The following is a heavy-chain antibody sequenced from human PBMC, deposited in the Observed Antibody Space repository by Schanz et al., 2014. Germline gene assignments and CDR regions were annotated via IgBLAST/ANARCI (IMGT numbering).Heavy chain of an antibody. CDR1: GDSVNSNY. V-gene: IGHV4-59*08. Sequence: QEQLQESGPGLVKPSETLSLTCTVSGDSVNSNYWNWIRQSPGRGLEWIGHFYNPGSTNYNPSLKRRATISIDPSTTQASLKLTFVTAADTAVYFCARNKYTSGWYYFDYWGRGTLVTVSS. CDR2: FYNPGST. J-gene: IGHJ2*01. D-gene: IGHD6-19*01. CDR3: ARNKYTSGWYYFDY.